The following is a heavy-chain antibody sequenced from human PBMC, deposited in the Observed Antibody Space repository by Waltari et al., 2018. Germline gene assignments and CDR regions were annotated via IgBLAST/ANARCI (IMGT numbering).Heavy chain of an antibody. CDR2: IRYDGSNK. Sequence: QVQLVESGGGVVQPGGSLRLSCAASGFTFSSYGMHWVRQAPGKGLEWVAFIRYDGSNKYYADSVKGRFTISRDNSKNTLYLQMNSLRAEDTAVYYCARGMTTDPNAFDIWGQGTMVIVSS. V-gene: IGHV3-30*02. J-gene: IGHJ3*02. CDR3: ARGMTTDPNAFDI. D-gene: IGHD4-17*01. CDR1: GFTFSSYG.